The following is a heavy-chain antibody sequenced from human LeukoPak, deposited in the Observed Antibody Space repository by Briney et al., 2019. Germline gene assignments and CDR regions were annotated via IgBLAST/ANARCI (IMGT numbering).Heavy chain of an antibody. V-gene: IGHV3-74*01. J-gene: IGHJ6*02. Sequence: TGGSLRLSCAASGFTFSTYWMHWVRQAPGKGLVWVSRINTDGSSTSYADSVKGRFTISRDNAKNTLYLQMNSLRVEDTAVYYCARVVEDFVVVPAAMTYYYGMDVWGQGTTVTVSS. CDR3: ARVVEDFVVVPAAMTYYYGMDV. CDR1: GFTFSTYW. D-gene: IGHD2-2*01. CDR2: INTDGSST.